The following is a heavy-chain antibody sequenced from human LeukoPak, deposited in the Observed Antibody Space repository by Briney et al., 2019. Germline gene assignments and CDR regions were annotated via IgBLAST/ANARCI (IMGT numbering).Heavy chain of an antibody. D-gene: IGHD5-18*01. CDR3: ARDGRGYSYGTIRIAYYYYMDV. V-gene: IGHV1-46*01. CDR1: GYTFTSYY. J-gene: IGHJ6*03. CDR2: INPSGGST. Sequence: GASVKVSCKASGYTFTSYYMHWVRQAPGQGLEWMGIINPSGGSTSYAQKFQGRVTMTRDTSISTAYMELSRLRSDDTAVYYCARDGRGYSYGTIRIAYYYYMDVWGKGTTVTVSS.